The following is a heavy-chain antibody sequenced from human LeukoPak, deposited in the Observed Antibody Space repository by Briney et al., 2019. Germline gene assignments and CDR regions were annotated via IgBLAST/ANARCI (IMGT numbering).Heavy chain of an antibody. Sequence: ASVKVSCKASGYTFTSYGIGWVRQAPGQGLEWMGWISAYNGNTNYAQKLQGRVTMTTDTSTSTAYMELRSLRSDDTAVYYCAREYYYDSSGSNWFDPWGQGTLVTVSS. CDR2: ISAYNGNT. V-gene: IGHV1-18*01. CDR3: AREYYYDSSGSNWFDP. J-gene: IGHJ5*02. CDR1: GYTFTSYG. D-gene: IGHD3-22*01.